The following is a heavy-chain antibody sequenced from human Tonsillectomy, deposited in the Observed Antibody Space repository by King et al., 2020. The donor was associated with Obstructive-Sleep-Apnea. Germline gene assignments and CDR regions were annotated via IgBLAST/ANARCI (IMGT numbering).Heavy chain of an antibody. CDR2: INKSGCR. D-gene: IGHD2/OR15-2a*01. J-gene: IGHJ4*02. CDR1: GGSITSSDYY. CDR3: ARMQIGTMNTY. Sequence: LQLQESGPGLVKPSETLSLTSTASGGSITSSDYYWGWIRQPPGKWLEGVGTINKSGCRYYTPSLKSRVIISIDMLNNQFSLELSSVIAADTAVYYCARMQIGTMNTYWGQGTLVTVSS. V-gene: IGHV4-39*07.